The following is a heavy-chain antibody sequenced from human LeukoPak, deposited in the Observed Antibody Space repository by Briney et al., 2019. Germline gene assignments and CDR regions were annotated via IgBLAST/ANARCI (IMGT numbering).Heavy chain of an antibody. CDR3: AKSRGESRGASNY. D-gene: IGHD1-26*01. Sequence: PGGSLRLSCAASGFTFSSYAMNWVRQAPGKGLGWVSFISGSGDTTYYADSVKGRFTISRDSSKNTLYLQMNSLRAEDTAVYYCAKSRGESRGASNYWGQGTLVTVSS. V-gene: IGHV3-23*01. CDR2: ISGSGDTT. J-gene: IGHJ4*02. CDR1: GFTFSSYA.